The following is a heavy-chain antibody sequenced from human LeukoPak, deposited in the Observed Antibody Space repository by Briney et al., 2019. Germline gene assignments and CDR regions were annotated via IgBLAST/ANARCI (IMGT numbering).Heavy chain of an antibody. J-gene: IGHJ4*02. Sequence: GGSLRLSCAASGFTFSDYHMSWIRQAPGKGLEWVSYISSSSSYTNYADSVKGRFTISRDNAKNSLYLQMNSLRAEDTAVYYCAREARYYYDSSGYYASDYWGQGTLVTVSS. V-gene: IGHV3-11*05. CDR2: ISSSSSYT. CDR3: AREARYYYDSSGYYASDY. CDR1: GFTFSDYH. D-gene: IGHD3-22*01.